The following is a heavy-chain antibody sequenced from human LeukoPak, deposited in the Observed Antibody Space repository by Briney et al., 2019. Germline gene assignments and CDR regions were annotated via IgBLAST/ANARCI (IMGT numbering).Heavy chain of an antibody. CDR2: ISSSSSYI. V-gene: IGHV3-21*01. CDR1: GFTFSSYS. Sequence: GGSLRLYCAASGFTFSSYSMNWVRQVPGKGLEWVSSISSSSSYIYYADSVKGRFTISRDNAKNSLYLQMNSLRAEDTAVYYCARDYGSGRVHPRAVAYWGQGTLVTVSS. J-gene: IGHJ4*02. D-gene: IGHD3-10*01. CDR3: ARDYGSGRVHPRAVAY.